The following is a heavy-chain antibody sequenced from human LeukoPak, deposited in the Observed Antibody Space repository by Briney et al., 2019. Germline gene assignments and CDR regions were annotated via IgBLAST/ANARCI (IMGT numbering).Heavy chain of an antibody. CDR1: GYTFTGYY. CDR2: INPSGGST. V-gene: IGHV1-46*01. J-gene: IGHJ5*02. D-gene: IGHD3-3*01. Sequence: GASVKVSCKASGYTFTGYYMHWVRQAPGQGLEWMGIINPSGGSTSYAQKFQGRVTMTRDTSTSTVYMELSSLRSEDTAVYYCARGGRRITIFGVANGNWFDPWGQGTLVTVSS. CDR3: ARGGRRITIFGVANGNWFDP.